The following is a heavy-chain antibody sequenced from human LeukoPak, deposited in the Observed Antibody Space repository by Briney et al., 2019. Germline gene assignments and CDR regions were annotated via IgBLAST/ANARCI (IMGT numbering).Heavy chain of an antibody. CDR2: ISSSGSTI. Sequence: PGGSLRLSCAASGFTFSSYEMNWVRQAPGKGLEWVSYISSSGSTIYYADSVKGRFTISRDNAKNSLYLQMNSLRAEDTAVYYCASQTGYSGSPVDIWGQGTMVTVSS. V-gene: IGHV3-48*03. CDR1: GFTFSSYE. J-gene: IGHJ3*02. CDR3: ASQTGYSGSPVDI. D-gene: IGHD1-26*01.